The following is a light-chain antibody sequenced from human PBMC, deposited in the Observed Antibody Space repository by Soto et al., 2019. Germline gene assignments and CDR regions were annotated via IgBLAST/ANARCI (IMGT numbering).Light chain of an antibody. J-gene: IGKJ2*01. CDR3: QQFGSSFYT. Sequence: EIVLTQSPGTLSLSPGERATLSCRASQSVSSSYLAWYQQKPGQAPRLLIYGASRRATGIPDRFSGSGSGTEFTLTISRLETQDFAVYSCQQFGSSFYTFGQGTKVEI. CDR2: GAS. V-gene: IGKV3-20*01. CDR1: QSVSSSY.